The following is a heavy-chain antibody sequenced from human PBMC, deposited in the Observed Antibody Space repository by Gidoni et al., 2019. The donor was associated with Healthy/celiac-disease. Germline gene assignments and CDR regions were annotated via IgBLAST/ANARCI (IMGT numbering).Heavy chain of an antibody. D-gene: IGHD3-22*01. Sequence: EVQLVESGGGVVRPGGSLRLSCAASGFTFDDYGMSWVRQAPGKGLEWVSVINWNGGSTGYADSVKGRFTISRDNAKNSLYLQMNSLRAEDTALYHCARETYYYDSSGYHRAFDIWGQGTMVTVSS. J-gene: IGHJ3*02. V-gene: IGHV3-20*01. CDR1: GFTFDDYG. CDR3: ARETYYYDSSGYHRAFDI. CDR2: INWNGGST.